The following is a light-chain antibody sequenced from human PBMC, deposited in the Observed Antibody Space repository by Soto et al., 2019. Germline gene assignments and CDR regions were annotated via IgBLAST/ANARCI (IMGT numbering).Light chain of an antibody. CDR2: GAS. J-gene: IGKJ5*01. Sequence: EIVLTQSPGTLSLSPGERATLSCWASQSVASTYLGWYQQKPGQAPRLLIYGASSRATGIPDRFSGNGSGTDFTLTISRLEPEDFALYYCQQYAGSPTFGQGTRLEIK. CDR1: QSVASTY. CDR3: QQYAGSPT. V-gene: IGKV3-20*01.